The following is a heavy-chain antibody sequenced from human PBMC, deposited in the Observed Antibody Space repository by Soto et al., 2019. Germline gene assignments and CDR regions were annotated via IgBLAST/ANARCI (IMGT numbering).Heavy chain of an antibody. V-gene: IGHV4-39*01. J-gene: IGHJ4*02. Sequence: LSLTCTVSGGSISSSTYYWGWIRQPPGKGLEWIGSIYYSGSTYYNPCLKSRVTISVDTSKKQFSLKLSSVTAADTAVYYCPRKFWSGYLADDWGQGTLVTVSS. CDR3: PRKFWSGYLADD. D-gene: IGHD3-3*01. CDR2: IYYSGST. CDR1: GGSISSSTYY.